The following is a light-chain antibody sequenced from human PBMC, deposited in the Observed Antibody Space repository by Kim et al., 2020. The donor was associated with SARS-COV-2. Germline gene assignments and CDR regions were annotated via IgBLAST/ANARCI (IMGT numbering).Light chain of an antibody. CDR1: KLGDKY. J-gene: IGLJ2*01. CDR2: QDS. CDR3: QSWDSSTVV. V-gene: IGLV3-1*01. Sequence: SVSPRQTASITCSGDKLGDKYACWYQQKPGQSPVLVIYQDSKRPSGIPELLSGSNSGNTATLTIGGTQAMDEADYYCQSWDSSTVVFGGGTQLTVL.